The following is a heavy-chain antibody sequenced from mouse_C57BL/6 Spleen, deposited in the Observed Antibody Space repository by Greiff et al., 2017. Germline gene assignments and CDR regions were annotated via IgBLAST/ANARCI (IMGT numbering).Heavy chain of an antibody. CDR3: ARWGDGYYRGGLDQFAY. Sequence: QVQLQQPGAELVRPGSSVKLSCKASGYTFTSYWMHWVKQRPIQGLEWIGNIDPSDSETHYNQKFKDKATLTVDKSSSTAYMQLSSLTSEDSAVYYCARWGDGYYRGGLDQFAYWGQGTLVTVSA. J-gene: IGHJ3*01. CDR2: IDPSDSET. D-gene: IGHD2-3*01. CDR1: GYTFTSYW. V-gene: IGHV1-52*01.